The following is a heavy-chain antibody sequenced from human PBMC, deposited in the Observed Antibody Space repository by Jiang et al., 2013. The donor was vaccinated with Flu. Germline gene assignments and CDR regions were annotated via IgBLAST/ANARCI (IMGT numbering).Heavy chain of an antibody. CDR1: GFTFSSYA. D-gene: IGHD2-2*01. CDR2: IWYDGSNK. J-gene: IGHJ2*01. V-gene: IGHV3-33*08. Sequence: VESGGGLVQPGGSLRLSCAASGFTFSSYAMSWVRQAPGKGLEWVAVIWYDGSNKYYADSVKGRFTVSRDNSRNTVYLQMNSLRVEDTAVYYCARDDASDWYFDLWGRGTLVTVSS. CDR3: ARDDASDWYFDL.